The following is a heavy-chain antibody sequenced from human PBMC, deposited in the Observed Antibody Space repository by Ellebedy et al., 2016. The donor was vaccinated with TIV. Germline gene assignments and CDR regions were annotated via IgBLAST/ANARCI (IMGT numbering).Heavy chain of an antibody. CDR2: ISSRSNYI. CDR1: GFTFHTYT. V-gene: IGHV3-21*01. J-gene: IGHJ3*02. Sequence: GESLKISCAASGFTFHTYTMNWVRQAPGKGLEWVSSISSRSNYIFYADSMKGRFTISRDNAQNSLYLQMNSLRDEDTAVYYCATGAPGTSNWPPAFDIWGQGTVVTVSS. CDR3: ATGAPGTSNWPPAFDI. D-gene: IGHD2-2*01.